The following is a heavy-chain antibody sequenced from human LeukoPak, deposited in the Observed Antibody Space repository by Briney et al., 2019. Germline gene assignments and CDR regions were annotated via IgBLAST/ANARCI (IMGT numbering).Heavy chain of an antibody. V-gene: IGHV4-59*01. CDR2: IYCSGST. D-gene: IGHD1-26*01. J-gene: IGHJ4*02. CDR3: ARDGGQWELRGDFHY. Sequence: PSETLSLTCTVSGGSISSYYWSWIRQPPGKGLEWIGYIYCSGSTNYNPSLKSRVTISVDTSKNQFSLKLSSVTAADTAVYYCARDGGQWELRGDFHYCGEGTLVTVSS. CDR1: GGSISSYY.